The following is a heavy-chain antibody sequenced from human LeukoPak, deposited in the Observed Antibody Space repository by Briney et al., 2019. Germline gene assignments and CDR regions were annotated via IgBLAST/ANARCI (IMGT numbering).Heavy chain of an antibody. Sequence: GGSLRLSCGASGFTVSSNHMSWVRQAPGKGLEWVSVIYSGGSTYSADSVKGRFTISRDNSKNTVYLQMNSLRAEDTAVYYCAKEMYTWFDPWGQGTLVTVSS. V-gene: IGHV3-66*01. CDR2: IYSGGST. CDR3: AKEMYTWFDP. J-gene: IGHJ5*02. CDR1: GFTVSSNH.